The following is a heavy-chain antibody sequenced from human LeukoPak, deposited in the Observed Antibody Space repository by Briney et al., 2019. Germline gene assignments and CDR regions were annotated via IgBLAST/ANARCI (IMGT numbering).Heavy chain of an antibody. V-gene: IGHV3-73*01. CDR1: GFTFIGSA. D-gene: IGHD2-15*01. Sequence: GGSLRLSCAASGFTFIGSAIHWVRQASGKGLEWVGRIRSKANTYATTYAASVKARFTVSRDDSKNTAYLLMNSLKIEDTAVYYCITDLPSGGVQGGSPDYWGQGTPVTVSS. J-gene: IGHJ4*02. CDR2: IRSKANTYAT. CDR3: ITDLPSGGVQGGSPDY.